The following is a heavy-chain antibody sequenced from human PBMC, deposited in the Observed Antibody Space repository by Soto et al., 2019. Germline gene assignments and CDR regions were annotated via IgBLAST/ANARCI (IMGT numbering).Heavy chain of an antibody. CDR1: GFTFSSYA. Sequence: EVQLLESGGGLVQPGGSLRLSCAASGFTFSSYAMSCVRQAPGKGLEWVSVISGSGGSTYYADSVKGRFTISRDNSKNTLYLQMNSLRAEDTAVYYCAKDPYSSGWYVGYWGQGTLVTVSS. J-gene: IGHJ4*02. CDR2: ISGSGGST. V-gene: IGHV3-23*01. D-gene: IGHD6-19*01. CDR3: AKDPYSSGWYVGY.